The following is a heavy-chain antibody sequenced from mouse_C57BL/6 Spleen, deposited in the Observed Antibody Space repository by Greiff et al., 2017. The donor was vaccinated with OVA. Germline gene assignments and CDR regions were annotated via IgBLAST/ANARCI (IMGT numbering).Heavy chain of an antibody. Sequence: QVQLQQSGAELMKPGASVKLSCKATGYTFTGYWIEWVKQRPGHGLEWIGEILPGSGSTNYNEKFKGKATFTADTSSNTAYMQLGSLTTEDSTIYYCARSYSNYDDYYAMDYWGQGTSVTVSS. J-gene: IGHJ4*01. V-gene: IGHV1-9*01. D-gene: IGHD2-5*01. CDR3: ARSYSNYDDYYAMDY. CDR2: ILPGSGST. CDR1: GYTFTGYW.